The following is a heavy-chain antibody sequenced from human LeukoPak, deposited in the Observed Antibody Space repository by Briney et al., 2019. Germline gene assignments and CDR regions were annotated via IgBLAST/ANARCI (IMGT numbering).Heavy chain of an antibody. CDR2: ISGSGTST. V-gene: IGHV3-23*01. Sequence: PGGSLRLSCAASGFTFSNYAMSWVRQAPAKRLQWVSTISGSGTSTYYADSVKGRFTISRDNSKNTLYLQMNTLRAEDTAVYYGAKGPPRIEVAARYYFDYWGQGTLVTVSS. CDR1: GFTFSNYA. D-gene: IGHD6-19*01. J-gene: IGHJ4*02. CDR3: AKGPPRIEVAARYYFDY.